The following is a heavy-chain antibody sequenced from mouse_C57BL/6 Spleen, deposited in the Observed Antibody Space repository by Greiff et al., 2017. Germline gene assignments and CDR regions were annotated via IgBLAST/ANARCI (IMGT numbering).Heavy chain of an antibody. Sequence: QVQLQQPGAELVKPGASVQLSCKASGYTFTSYWMQWVKQRPGQGLEWIGEIDPSDSYTNYNQKFKGKATLTVDTSSSTAYMQLSSLTSEDSAVYYCARGEDYYAMDYWGQGTSVTVSS. J-gene: IGHJ4*01. CDR1: GYTFTSYW. CDR3: ARGEDYYAMDY. V-gene: IGHV1-50*01. CDR2: IDPSDSYT.